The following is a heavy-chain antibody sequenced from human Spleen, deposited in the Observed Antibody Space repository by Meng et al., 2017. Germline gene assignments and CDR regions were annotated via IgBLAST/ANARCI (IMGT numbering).Heavy chain of an antibody. Sequence: QGELVQSGAEVKKPGASVKVSCKASGYTFTSYDINWVRQATGQGLEWMGWMNPNSGNTGYAQNFQGRVTITRNTSISTAYMEVSSLRSEDTAVYYCARGFSHYGSGSLDYWGQGTLVTVSS. J-gene: IGHJ4*02. CDR2: MNPNSGNT. CDR3: ARGFSHYGSGSLDY. CDR1: GYTFTSYD. D-gene: IGHD3-10*01. V-gene: IGHV1-8*03.